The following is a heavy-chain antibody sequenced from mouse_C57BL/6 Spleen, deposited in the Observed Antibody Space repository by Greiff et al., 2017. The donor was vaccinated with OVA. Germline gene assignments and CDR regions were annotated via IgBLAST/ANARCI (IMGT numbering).Heavy chain of an antibody. Sequence: EVQLVESGGGLVQPKGSLKLSCAASGFSFNTYAMNWVRQAPGKGLEWVARIRSKSNNYATYYADSVKDRFTISRDDSESMLYLQMNNLKTEDTAMYYCVRASITTVVAGDYFDYWGQGTTLTVSS. D-gene: IGHD1-1*01. CDR1: GFSFNTYA. CDR2: IRSKSNNYAT. J-gene: IGHJ2*01. V-gene: IGHV10-1*01. CDR3: VRASITTVVAGDYFDY.